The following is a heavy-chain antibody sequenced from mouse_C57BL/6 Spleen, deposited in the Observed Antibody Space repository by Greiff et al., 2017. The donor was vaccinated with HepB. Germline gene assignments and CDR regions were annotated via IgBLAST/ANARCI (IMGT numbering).Heavy chain of an antibody. CDR2: IDPETGGT. J-gene: IGHJ4*01. CDR3: TRSPIRGGMDY. D-gene: IGHD2-12*01. CDR1: GYTFTDYE. V-gene: IGHV1-15*01. Sequence: VQLVESGAELVRPGASVTLSCKASGYTFTDYEKHWVKQTPVHGLEWIGAIDPETGGTAYNQKFKGKAILTADKSSSTAYMELRSLTSEDSAVYYCTRSPIRGGMDYWGQGTSVTVSS.